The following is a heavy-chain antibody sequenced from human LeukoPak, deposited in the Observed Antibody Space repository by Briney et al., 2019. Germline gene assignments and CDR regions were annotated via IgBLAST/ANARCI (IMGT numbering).Heavy chain of an antibody. Sequence: GGSLRLSCAASGFTFSSYEMNWVRQAPGKGLEWVSYISSSGSTIYYADSVKGRFTISRDNAKNSLYLQMNSLRAEDTAVYYCARDGFGSSWYAAPPGVWGKGTTVTISS. CDR1: GFTFSSYE. V-gene: IGHV3-48*03. J-gene: IGHJ6*04. D-gene: IGHD6-13*01. CDR2: ISSSGSTI. CDR3: ARDGFGSSWYAAPPGV.